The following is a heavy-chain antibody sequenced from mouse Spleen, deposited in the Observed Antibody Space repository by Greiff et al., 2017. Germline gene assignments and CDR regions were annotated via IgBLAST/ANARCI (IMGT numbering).Heavy chain of an antibody. D-gene: IGHD1-1*01. Sequence: VQLLESGAELAKPGASVKMSCKASGYTFTSYWMHWVKQRPGQGLEWIGYINPSTGYTEYNQKFKDKATLTADKSSSTAYMQLSSLTSEDSAVYYCAVITTVVAKGDYWGQGTTLTVSS. CDR3: AVITTVVAKGDY. CDR2: INPSTGYT. V-gene: IGHV1-7*01. CDR1: GYTFTSYW. J-gene: IGHJ2*01.